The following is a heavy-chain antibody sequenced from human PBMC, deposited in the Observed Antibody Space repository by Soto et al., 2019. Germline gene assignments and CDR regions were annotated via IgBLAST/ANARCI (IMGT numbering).Heavy chain of an antibody. CDR2: IYYSGST. CDR3: ASLSLYRSSSSCYDAFYI. Sequence: SETLSLTCTVSGGSISSYYWSWIRQPPGKGLEWIGYIYYSGSTNYNPSLKSRVTISVDSSENQFSLKLSSVTAADTAVYYCASLSLYRSSSSCYDAFYIWGQGTMVTVS. V-gene: IGHV4-59*01. D-gene: IGHD2-2*01. CDR1: GGSISSYY. J-gene: IGHJ3*02.